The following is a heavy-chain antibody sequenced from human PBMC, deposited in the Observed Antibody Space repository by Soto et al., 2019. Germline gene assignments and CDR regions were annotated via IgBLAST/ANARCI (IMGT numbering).Heavy chain of an antibody. D-gene: IGHD3-10*02. V-gene: IGHV1-18*01. J-gene: IGHJ6*02. CDR3: ANYVGTAGYSNGMDV. CDR1: GYTLTIYG. Sequence: QAPLVQSGGEVKRPGASVKVSCKASGYTLTIYGMTWVRQAPGQGLEWMGWMSAYSGKAEYAQKFQGRVSMATDTSTRTAHMELRDLRPDDSASYYCANYVGTAGYSNGMDVWGQATEVTVSS. CDR2: MSAYSGKA.